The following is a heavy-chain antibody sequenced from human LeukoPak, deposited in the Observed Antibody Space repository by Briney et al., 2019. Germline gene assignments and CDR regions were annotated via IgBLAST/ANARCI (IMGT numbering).Heavy chain of an antibody. CDR1: GGSISSYY. CDR3: ARVRITMIVPEYFDF. D-gene: IGHD3-22*01. CDR2: IYASGST. J-gene: IGHJ4*02. Sequence: SETLSLTYTVSGGSISSYYWSWIRQPAGKGLEWIGRIYASGSTNYNPSLKSRVTMSVDTSKNQFSLKLSSVTAADTAVYYCARVRITMIVPEYFDFWGQGTLVTVSS. V-gene: IGHV4-4*07.